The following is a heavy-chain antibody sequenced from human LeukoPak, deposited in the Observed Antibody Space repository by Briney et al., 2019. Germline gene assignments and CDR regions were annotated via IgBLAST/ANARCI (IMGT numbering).Heavy chain of an antibody. Sequence: GGSLRLSCAASGCTFSSYAMSWVRQAPGKGLEWVSGISASGGSTYYADSVKGRFTISRDNSKNTLYLQMNSLRAEDTALYYCAKDGPQSEYQPLGSSDYWGQGTLVTVSS. CDR2: ISASGGST. CDR1: GCTFSSYA. CDR3: AKDGPQSEYQPLGSSDY. V-gene: IGHV3-23*01. D-gene: IGHD2-2*01. J-gene: IGHJ4*02.